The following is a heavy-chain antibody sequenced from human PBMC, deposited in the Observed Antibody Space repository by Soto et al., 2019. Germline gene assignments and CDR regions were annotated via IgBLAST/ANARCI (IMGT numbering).Heavy chain of an antibody. CDR3: ARDFYYGSEPAGHFDY. V-gene: IGHV3-30-3*01. D-gene: IGHD3-10*01. CDR2: ISYDGSNK. CDR1: GFTFSSYA. Sequence: GGSLRLSCAASGFTFSSYAMHWVRQAPGKGLEWVAVISYDGSNKYYADSVKGRFTFSRDNSKNTLYLQMNSLRAEDTAVYYCARDFYYGSEPAGHFDYWGQGTLVTVSS. J-gene: IGHJ4*02.